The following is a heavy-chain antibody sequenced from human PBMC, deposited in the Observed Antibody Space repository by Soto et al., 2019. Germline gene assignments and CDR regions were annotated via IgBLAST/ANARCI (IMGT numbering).Heavy chain of an antibody. Sequence: SETLYLTCTVSGGSISSGDYYWSWIRQPPGKGLEWIGYIYYSGSTYYNPSLKSRVTISVDTSKNQFSLKLSSVTAADTAVYYCARVDYDYVWGSYRPNWFDPWGQGTLVTVSS. CDR2: IYYSGST. CDR1: GGSISSGDYY. V-gene: IGHV4-30-4*01. CDR3: ARVDYDYVWGSYRPNWFDP. J-gene: IGHJ5*02. D-gene: IGHD3-16*02.